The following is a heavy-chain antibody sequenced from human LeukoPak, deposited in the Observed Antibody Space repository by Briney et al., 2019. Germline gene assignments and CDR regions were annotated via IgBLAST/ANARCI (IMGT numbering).Heavy chain of an antibody. J-gene: IGHJ3*02. CDR2: IYTSGTT. CDR1: GVSINNYY. V-gene: IGHV4-4*09. Sequence: SETLSPTCTVSGVSINNYYWSWIRQPPGKGLEWIGYIYTSGTTNYNPSLKSRVTMSLDTSMNQFSLKLTSVTAADTAVFYCARFNWDYAFDIWGRGTVVTVSS. CDR3: ARFNWDYAFDI. D-gene: IGHD1-7*01.